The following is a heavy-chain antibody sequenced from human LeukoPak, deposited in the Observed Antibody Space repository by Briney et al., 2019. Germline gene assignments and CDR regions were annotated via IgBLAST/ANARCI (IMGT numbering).Heavy chain of an antibody. J-gene: IGHJ6*03. D-gene: IGHD3-22*01. Sequence: GGSLRLSCAASGFTFSSYSMNWVRQAPGKGLEWVSSISSSSSYIYYADSVKGRFTISRDNAKNSLYLQMNSLRAEDTALYYCARERPIHYDSSGYYYVRTLNYYYYMDVWGKGTTVTVSS. CDR2: ISSSSSYI. V-gene: IGHV3-21*04. CDR3: ARERPIHYDSSGYYYVRTLNYYYYMDV. CDR1: GFTFSSYS.